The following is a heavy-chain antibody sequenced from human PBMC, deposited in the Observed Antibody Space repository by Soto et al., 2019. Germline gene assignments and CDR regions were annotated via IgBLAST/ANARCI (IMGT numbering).Heavy chain of an antibody. V-gene: IGHV4-59*01. Sequence: SETLSLTCTVSGGSISSYYWSWIRQPPGKGLEWIGYIYYSGSTNYNPSLKSRVTISVDTSKNQFSLKLSSVTAADTAVYYCAKSVTIFGVASYWGQGTLVTGSS. CDR2: IYYSGST. J-gene: IGHJ4*02. CDR3: AKSVTIFGVASY. D-gene: IGHD3-3*01. CDR1: GGSISSYY.